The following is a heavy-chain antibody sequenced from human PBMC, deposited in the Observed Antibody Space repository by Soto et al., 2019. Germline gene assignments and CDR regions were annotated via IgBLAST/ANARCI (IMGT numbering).Heavy chain of an antibody. J-gene: IGHJ4*02. Sequence: ASVKVSCKASGYTFTSYCISWVRQAPGQGLEWMGWISAYNGNTNYAQKLQGRVTMTTDTSTSTAYMELRSLRSDDTAVYYCARGAGRLGDYGDSCHWGQGTLVTVSS. CDR2: ISAYNGNT. CDR1: GYTFTSYC. V-gene: IGHV1-18*01. D-gene: IGHD4-17*01. CDR3: ARGAGRLGDYGDSCH.